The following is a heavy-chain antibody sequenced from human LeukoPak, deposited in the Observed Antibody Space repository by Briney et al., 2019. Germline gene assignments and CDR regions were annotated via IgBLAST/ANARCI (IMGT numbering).Heavy chain of an antibody. J-gene: IGHJ4*02. CDR3: ARVPPGSFDY. D-gene: IGHD1-14*01. CDR2: ISAHNGNT. Sequence: ASVKVSCXASGYTFTSYGISWVRQAPGQGLAWMGWISAHNGNTNYAQKLQGRVTMTTDTSTSTAYMELRSLRSDDTAVYYCARVPPGSFDYWGQGTLVTVSS. CDR1: GYTFTSYG. V-gene: IGHV1-18*01.